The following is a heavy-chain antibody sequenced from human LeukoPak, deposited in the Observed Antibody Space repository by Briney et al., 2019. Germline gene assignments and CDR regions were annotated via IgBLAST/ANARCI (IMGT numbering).Heavy chain of an antibody. D-gene: IGHD2-2*01. Sequence: GASVKVSCKASGYTFTSYDINWVRQATGQGLEWMGWMNPNRGNTDYAPKFQGRVTMTRNNSITTAYMELSSLRSEDTAVYYCARAQRYCAGTSCYAAVAYWGQGTLVTVSS. CDR2: MNPNRGNT. CDR1: GYTFTSYD. CDR3: ARAQRYCAGTSCYAAVAY. J-gene: IGHJ4*02. V-gene: IGHV1-8*01.